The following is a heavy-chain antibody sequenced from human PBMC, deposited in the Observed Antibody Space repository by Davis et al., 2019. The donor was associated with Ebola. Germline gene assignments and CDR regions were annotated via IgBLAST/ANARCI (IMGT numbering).Heavy chain of an antibody. J-gene: IGHJ4*02. CDR2: ISYDGRTQ. CDR1: GFPFSSYA. D-gene: IGHD2-15*01. Sequence: GESLKISCAASGFPFSSYAMRWVRQAPGKGLEWVTFISYDGRTQYYADSVKGRFTISRDNSRNTLYLQMNNLRAEDTAVYYCARLLTPRYCSADGCYLEIFENWGQGTLVSVSS. V-gene: IGHV3-30*03. CDR3: ARLLTPRYCSADGCYLEIFEN.